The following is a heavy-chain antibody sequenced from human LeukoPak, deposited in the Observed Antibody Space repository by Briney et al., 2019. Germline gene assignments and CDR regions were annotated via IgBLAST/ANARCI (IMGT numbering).Heavy chain of an antibody. CDR3: ARRVAAAGPNAFDY. CDR1: GGSISSGSYY. V-gene: IGHV4-61*02. Sequence: SQTLSLTCTVSGGSISSGSYYWSWIRQPAGKGLEWIGRIYTSGSTNYNPSLKSRVTISVDTSKNQFSLKLSSVTAADTAVYYCARRVAAAGPNAFDYWGQGTLVTVSS. D-gene: IGHD6-13*01. J-gene: IGHJ4*02. CDR2: IYTSGST.